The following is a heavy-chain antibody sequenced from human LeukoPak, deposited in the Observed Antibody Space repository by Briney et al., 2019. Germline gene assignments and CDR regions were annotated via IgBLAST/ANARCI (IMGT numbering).Heavy chain of an antibody. D-gene: IGHD6-19*01. Sequence: SETLSLTCAVYGGSFSGYYWSWIRQPPGKGLEWIGEINHSGSTNYNPSLKSRVTISVDTSKNQFSLKLSSVTAADTAVYYCATGSPYSSGWWGVDYWGQGTLVTVSS. CDR2: INHSGST. CDR3: ATGSPYSSGWWGVDY. J-gene: IGHJ4*02. V-gene: IGHV4-34*01. CDR1: GGSFSGYY.